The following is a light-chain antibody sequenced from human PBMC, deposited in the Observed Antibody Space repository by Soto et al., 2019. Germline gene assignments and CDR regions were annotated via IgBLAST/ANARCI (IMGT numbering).Light chain of an antibody. J-gene: IGKJ4*02. Sequence: IVVTQSPATLSAPPGGRATRSSMARQSGSRSLAWYQQKPGQTPTLLIYCTSARATGIPASFRGSGSGREFTPTTISLLSEDFAISYCQLHDYWPPVTFGRGTKVDIK. CDR3: QLHDYWPPVT. CDR2: CTS. CDR1: QSGSRS. V-gene: IGKV3-15*01.